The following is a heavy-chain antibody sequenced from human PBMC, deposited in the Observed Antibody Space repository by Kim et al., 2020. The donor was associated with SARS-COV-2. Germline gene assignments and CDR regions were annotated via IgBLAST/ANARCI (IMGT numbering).Heavy chain of an antibody. V-gene: IGHV1-69*13. D-gene: IGHD3-10*01. CDR1: GGTFSSYA. CDR3: ARDITRYGSGSDAFDI. Sequence: SVKVSCKASGGTFSSYAISWVRQAPGQGLEWMGGIIPIFGTANYAQKFQGRVTITADESTSTAYMELSSLRSEDTAVYYCARDITRYGSGSDAFDIWGQGTMVTVSS. CDR2: IIPIFGTA. J-gene: IGHJ3*02.